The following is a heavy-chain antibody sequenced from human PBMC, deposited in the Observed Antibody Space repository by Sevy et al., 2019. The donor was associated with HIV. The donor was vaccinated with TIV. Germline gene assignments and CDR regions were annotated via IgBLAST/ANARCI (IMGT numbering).Heavy chain of an antibody. CDR2: IKQDESEK. J-gene: IGHJ4*02. Sequence: GGSLRLSCAASGFSFSSYWMHWVRQAPGKGLEWVANIKQDESEKYYAASVKGRFTISRDNAKNSVYLQMNSLRPEDTAIYYCARGNSGSFGYWGQGTLVTVSS. CDR1: GFSFSSYW. CDR3: ARGNSGSFGY. V-gene: IGHV3-7*03. D-gene: IGHD3-22*01.